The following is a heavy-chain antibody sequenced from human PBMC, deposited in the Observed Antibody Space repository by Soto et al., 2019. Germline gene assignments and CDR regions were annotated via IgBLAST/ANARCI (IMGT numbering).Heavy chain of an antibody. CDR3: ARGYSGYDYRHYFDY. J-gene: IGHJ4*02. V-gene: IGHV1-2*04. Sequence: ASVKVSCKASGYTFTGYYMHWVRQAPGQGLEWMGWINPNSGGTNYAQKFQGWVTMTRDKSISTAYMELSSLRSEDTAVYYCARGYSGYDYRHYFDYWGQGTLVTVSS. D-gene: IGHD5-12*01. CDR1: GYTFTGYY. CDR2: INPNSGGT.